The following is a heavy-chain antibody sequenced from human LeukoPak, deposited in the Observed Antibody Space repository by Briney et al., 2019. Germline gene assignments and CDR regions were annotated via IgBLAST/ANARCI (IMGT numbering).Heavy chain of an antibody. Sequence: QPGRSLRLSCAASGFTFSSYCMHWVRQAPGKGLEWVAAIWYDGSNKYYADSVKGRFTISRDNSKNTLYLQMNSLRAEDTAVYYCARDLAAAGTSYYYYGMDVWGQGTTVTVSS. V-gene: IGHV3-33*01. CDR2: IWYDGSNK. J-gene: IGHJ6*02. D-gene: IGHD6-13*01. CDR3: ARDLAAAGTSYYYYGMDV. CDR1: GFTFSSYC.